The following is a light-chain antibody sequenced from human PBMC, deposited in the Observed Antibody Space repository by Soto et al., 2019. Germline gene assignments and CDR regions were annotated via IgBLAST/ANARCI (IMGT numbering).Light chain of an antibody. J-gene: IGLJ3*02. V-gene: IGLV2-23*01. CDR3: CSYAGSSTPNWV. CDR2: EGS. CDR1: SSDVGNYKF. Sequence: QSALTQPASVSGSPGQSITISCTGTSSDVGNYKFVSWYQQHPGKAPKLMIYEGSKRPSGVSDRFSGSKSGNTASLTISGLQAEDEADYYCCSYAGSSTPNWVFGGGTKLTVL.